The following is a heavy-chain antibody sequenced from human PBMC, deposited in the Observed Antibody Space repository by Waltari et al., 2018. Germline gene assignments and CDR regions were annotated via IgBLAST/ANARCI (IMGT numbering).Heavy chain of an antibody. CDR1: GSCLNRYS. CDR3: ARELGGSAAGTDH. D-gene: IGHD2-2*01. CDR2: ISWSDVKT. V-gene: IGHV3-48*01. Sequence: EVRLVQSGGDLVQPGGSLRLCGAVSGSCLNRYSMIWVRQTPERGLEWVSYISWSDVKTEYAASVRGRFTISRDIARNSVSLQMKNLKVEDTAMYYCARELGGSAAGTDHWGQGSIVFVSS. J-gene: IGHJ1*01.